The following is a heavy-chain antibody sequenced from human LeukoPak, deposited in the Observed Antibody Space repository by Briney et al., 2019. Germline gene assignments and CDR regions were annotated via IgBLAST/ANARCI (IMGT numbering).Heavy chain of an antibody. J-gene: IGHJ4*02. Sequence: GSLRLSCAASGFTVRSNYMSWVRQPPGKGLEWMGRFYYSGSTYYNPSLKSRVTFSVDTSKNQFSLKLSSVTAADTAVYYCARSYCSSVSCRSVGYVDCWGQGTLVTVSS. CDR1: GFTVRSNY. CDR3: ARSYCSSVSCRSVGYVDC. CDR2: FYYSGST. V-gene: IGHV4-59*05. D-gene: IGHD2-2*01.